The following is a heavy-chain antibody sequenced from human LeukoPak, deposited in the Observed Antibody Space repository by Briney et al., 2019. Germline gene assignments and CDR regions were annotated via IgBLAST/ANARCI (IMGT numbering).Heavy chain of an antibody. D-gene: IGHD6-13*01. CDR2: ISSSSSYI. J-gene: IGHJ5*02. V-gene: IGHV3-21*01. CDR1: GFTFSSYS. CDR3: ARGIAAVGNVRYGFDP. Sequence: KPGGSLRLSCAASGFTFSSYSMNWVRQAPGKGLEWVSSISSSSSYIYYADSVKGRFTISRDNAKTSLYLQRNSLRAQDTAVYYCARGIAAVGNVRYGFDPWGQGTLVTVSS.